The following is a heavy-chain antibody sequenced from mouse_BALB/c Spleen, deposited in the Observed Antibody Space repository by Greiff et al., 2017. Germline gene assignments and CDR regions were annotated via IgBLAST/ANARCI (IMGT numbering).Heavy chain of an antibody. CDR2: ISSGGST. V-gene: IGHV5-6-5*01. CDR3: ARGYDGYYYAMDY. J-gene: IGHJ4*01. D-gene: IGHD2-3*01. CDR1: GFTFSSYA. Sequence: EVQLVESGGGLVKPGGSLKLSCAASGFTFSSYAMSWVRQTPEKRLEWVASISSGGSTYYPDSVKGRFTISRDNARNILYLQMSSLRSEDTAMYYCARGYDGYYYAMDYWGQGTSVTVSS.